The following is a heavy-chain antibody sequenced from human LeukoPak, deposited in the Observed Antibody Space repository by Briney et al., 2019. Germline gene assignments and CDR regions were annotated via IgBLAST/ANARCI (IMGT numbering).Heavy chain of an antibody. V-gene: IGHV4-59*01. Sequence: PSETLSLTCTLSGGSISNYYWSWMRQSPGKGLEWIGYIYYSGTTNYNPSLKSRISLSVDTSKNQFSLKLASVTAADTAVYYCARSDTNAWYDYWGPGTLVTVSS. D-gene: IGHD6-13*01. J-gene: IGHJ4*02. CDR1: GGSISNYY. CDR3: ARSDTNAWYDY. CDR2: IYYSGTT.